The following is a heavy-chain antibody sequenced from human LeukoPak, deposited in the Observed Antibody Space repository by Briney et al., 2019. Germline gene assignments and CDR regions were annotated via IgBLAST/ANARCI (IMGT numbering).Heavy chain of an antibody. CDR1: GYSLTQLS. V-gene: IGHV1-24*01. Sequence: GASVKVSCKVSGYSLTQLSMHWVRQGIGRGLEWMGGFDPVDGETIYAQKFQGRVTMTENTSTDTAYMELSSLRPDDTAVYYCAILLEDYAFSTGSAKDYWGQGTLVTVSS. CDR3: AILLEDYAFSTGSAKDY. CDR2: FDPVDGET. J-gene: IGHJ4*02. D-gene: IGHD3-3*01.